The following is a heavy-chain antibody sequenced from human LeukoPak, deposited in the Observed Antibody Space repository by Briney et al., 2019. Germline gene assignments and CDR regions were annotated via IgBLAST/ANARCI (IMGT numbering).Heavy chain of an antibody. CDR3: ARETYGYFDS. CDR1: GLTFSSHA. V-gene: IGHV3-30-3*01. J-gene: IGHJ4*02. D-gene: IGHD4-17*01. CDR2: ISYDGSNK. Sequence: GRSLRLSCAASGLTFSSHAMHWVRQAPGKGLEWVAVISYDGSNKYYADSVKGRFTISRDNSRNTLYLQMNSLGPEDTAVYYCARETYGYFDSWGQGTLVTVSS.